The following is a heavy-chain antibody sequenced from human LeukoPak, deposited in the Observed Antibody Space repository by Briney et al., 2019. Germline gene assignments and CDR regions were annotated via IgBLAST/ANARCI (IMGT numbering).Heavy chain of an antibody. D-gene: IGHD5-24*01. J-gene: IGHJ4*02. CDR1: GFTFGSYS. CDR3: ARGGGSRDGLTTSFDY. V-gene: IGHV3-21*01. CDR2: IYSSGRYI. Sequence: PGGSLRLSCAASGFTFGSYSMDWVRQAPTKGLEWASSIYSSGRYIYYADSVKGRFTISRDNAKNSLYLQMNSLRAEDTAVYYCARGGGSRDGLTTSFDYWGQGTVVTVSS.